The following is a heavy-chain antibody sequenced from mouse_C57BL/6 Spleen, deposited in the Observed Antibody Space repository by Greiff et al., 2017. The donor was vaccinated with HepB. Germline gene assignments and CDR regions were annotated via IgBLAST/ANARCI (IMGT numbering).Heavy chain of an antibody. CDR3: ARRGYGDYGSSYWYFDV. CDR2: IYPGSGST. D-gene: IGHD1-1*01. CDR1: GYTFTSYW. Sequence: VQLQQPGAELVKPGASVKMSCKASGYTFTSYWITWVKQRPGQGLEWIGDIYPGSGSTNYNEKFKSKATLTVDTSSSTAYMQLSSLTSEDSAVYYCARRGYGDYGSSYWYFDVWGTGTTVTVSS. J-gene: IGHJ1*03. V-gene: IGHV1-55*01.